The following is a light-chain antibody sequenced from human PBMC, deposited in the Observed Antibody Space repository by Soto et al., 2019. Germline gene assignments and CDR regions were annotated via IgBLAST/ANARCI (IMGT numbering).Light chain of an antibody. J-gene: IGKJ1*01. V-gene: IGKV3-20*01. CDR2: GAS. Sequence: EIVLTQSPGTLSLSPGERATLSCRASQTVSSNCLAWYQQKPGQAPRLLIYGASSRAATIPDRFSGSGSGTDFTLTISRLEPEDFAVYYCQQNGSSLRTFGQGTKVDIK. CDR1: QTVSSNC. CDR3: QQNGSSLRT.